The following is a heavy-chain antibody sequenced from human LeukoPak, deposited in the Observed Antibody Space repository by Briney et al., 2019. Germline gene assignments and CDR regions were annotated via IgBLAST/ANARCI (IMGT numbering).Heavy chain of an antibody. J-gene: IGHJ5*02. CDR1: GYTFTGYY. CDR2: INPNSGGT. CDR3: AISYSSGLTWNWFDP. D-gene: IGHD6-19*01. Sequence: GASVKVSCKASGYTFTGYYMHWVRQAPGQGLEWMGWINPNSGGTNYAQKFQGRVTITRNTSISTAYMELSSLRSEDTAVYYCAISYSSGLTWNWFDPWGQGTLVTVSS. V-gene: IGHV1-2*02.